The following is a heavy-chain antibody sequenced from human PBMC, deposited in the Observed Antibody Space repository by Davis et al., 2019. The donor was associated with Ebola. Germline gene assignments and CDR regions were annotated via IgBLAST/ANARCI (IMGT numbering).Heavy chain of an antibody. D-gene: IGHD6-13*01. V-gene: IGHV1-46*01. CDR3: ARDQGIAPAVPDY. J-gene: IGHJ4*02. Sequence: ASVTVSCTASGYTFTNYSMHWVRQAPGQGLEWMGIFNPSGGSTNYAQKFQGRVTMTRDTSTSTVYMELSSLRSDDTAVYYCARDQGIAPAVPDYWAQGTLVTVSS. CDR1: GYTFTNYS. CDR2: FNPSGGST.